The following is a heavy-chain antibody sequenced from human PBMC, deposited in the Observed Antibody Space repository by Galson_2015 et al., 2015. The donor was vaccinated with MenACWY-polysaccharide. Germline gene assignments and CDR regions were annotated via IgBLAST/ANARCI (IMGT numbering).Heavy chain of an antibody. J-gene: IGHJ6*02. CDR3: ASRLAQVGIAGYGYGMDV. CDR1: GGSISSSNYY. V-gene: IGHV4-39*01. CDR2: ISYSGST. D-gene: IGHD2-15*01. Sequence: ETLSLTCTVSGGSISSSNYYWGWIRQSPEKGLEWIGTISYSGSTYYNPSLKSRVTISVDTSKNQFSLKRSSVTAADTAVYYCASRLAQVGIAGYGYGMDVWGQGTTVTVSS.